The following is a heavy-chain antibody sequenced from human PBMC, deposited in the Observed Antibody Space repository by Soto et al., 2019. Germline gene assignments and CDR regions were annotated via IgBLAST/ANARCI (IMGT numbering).Heavy chain of an antibody. D-gene: IGHD1-1*01. CDR2: IYHSGST. J-gene: IGHJ5*02. V-gene: IGHV4-30-2*01. CDR1: GGSIRSAGYS. Sequence: QLQLQESGSGLGRPSQTLSLTCAVSGGSIRSAGYSWNWIRQPPGKGLEWIGYIYHSGSTLYNPSLKSRVTISVDKSKNQFSLKLSSVTAADTAVYYCARDQLEGNWFDPWGQGTLVTVSS. CDR3: ARDQLEGNWFDP.